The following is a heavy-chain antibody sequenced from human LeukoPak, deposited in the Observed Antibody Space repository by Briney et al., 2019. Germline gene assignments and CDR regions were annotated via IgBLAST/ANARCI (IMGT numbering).Heavy chain of an antibody. CDR1: GGSISNSRSY. D-gene: IGHD1-7*01. CDR2: MYFSGNT. Sequence: SETLSLTCTVSGGSISNSRSYWGWIRQPPGKGLEWIGNMYFSGNTYYNPSLKSRVTISVDTSKNQFSLKLTSVTAADTAVYYCARRIGGNYLTYFDYWGQGTLVTVSS. CDR3: ARRIGGNYLTYFDY. V-gene: IGHV4-39*01. J-gene: IGHJ4*02.